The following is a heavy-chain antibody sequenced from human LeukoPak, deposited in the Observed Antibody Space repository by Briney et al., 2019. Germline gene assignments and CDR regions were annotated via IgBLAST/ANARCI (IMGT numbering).Heavy chain of an antibody. CDR2: ISGSGGST. V-gene: IGHV3-23*01. J-gene: IGHJ6*03. Sequence: GGSLRLSCAASGFTFSSYAMSWVRQAPGKGLEWVSAISGSGGSTYYADSVKGRFTISRDNSRNTLYLQMNSLRAEDTAIYYCAKNGDRGAYCSGGTCYPYCYYYMDVWGKGTTVTISS. CDR3: AKNGDRGAYCSGGTCYPYCYYYMDV. CDR1: GFTFSSYA. D-gene: IGHD2-15*01.